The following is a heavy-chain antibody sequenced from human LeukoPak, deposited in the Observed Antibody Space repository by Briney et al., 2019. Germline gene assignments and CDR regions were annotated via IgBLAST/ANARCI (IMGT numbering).Heavy chain of an antibody. J-gene: IGHJ1*01. CDR3: ARERSTSCYTCRYCQH. CDR2: IIPIFGTA. D-gene: IGHD2-2*02. CDR1: GGTFSSYA. Sequence: ASVKVSCKASGGTFSSYAISWVRQAPGQGLEWMGGIIPIFGTANYAQKFQGRVTITADESTSTEYMELSSLRSEDTAVYYCARERSTSCYTCRYCQHWGQGTLVTVSS. V-gene: IGHV1-69*13.